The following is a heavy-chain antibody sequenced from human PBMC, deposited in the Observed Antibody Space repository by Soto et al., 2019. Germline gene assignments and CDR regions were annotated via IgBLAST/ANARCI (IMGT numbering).Heavy chain of an antibody. D-gene: IGHD2-15*01. CDR1: GGTFSSYA. J-gene: IGHJ5*02. Sequence: QVQLVQSGAEVKKPGSSVKVSCKASGGTFSSYAISWVRQAPGQGLEWMGGIIPIFGTANYAQKFQGRVSITAAEPRAPPYVEVSTLSSWDPPVFYRARTNGYSGGGSCYGCFPPWGQGTLVTVSS. V-gene: IGHV1-69*01. CDR2: IIPIFGTA. CDR3: ARTNGYSGGGSCYGCFPP.